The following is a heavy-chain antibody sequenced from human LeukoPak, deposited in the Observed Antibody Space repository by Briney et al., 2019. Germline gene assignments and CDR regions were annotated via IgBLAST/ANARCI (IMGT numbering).Heavy chain of an antibody. V-gene: IGHV3-20*04. CDR2: INWNGDST. CDR3: VRALRVVITGSFDS. J-gene: IGHJ4*02. CDR1: GFSFDDYG. Sequence: GGSLRLSCAASGFSFDDYGLTWVRQAPGKGLEWVSGINWNGDSTDYADSVKGRFTISRDNAKNSLYLQVNSLRAEDTALYYCVRALRVVITGSFDSRGQGTLVTVSS. D-gene: IGHD3-22*01.